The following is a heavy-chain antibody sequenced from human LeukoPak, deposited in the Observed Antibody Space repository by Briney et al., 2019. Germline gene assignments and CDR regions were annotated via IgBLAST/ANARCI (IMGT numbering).Heavy chain of an antibody. CDR1: GYTFTSYA. V-gene: IGHV1-3*03. Sequence: GASVKVSCKASGYTFTSYAMNWVRQAPGQRLEWMGWINAGNGNTKYSQEFQGRVTITRDTSASTAYMELSSLRSEDMAVYYCARGPLWGVRYYYDSSGYYLDYWGQGTLVTVSS. CDR2: INAGNGNT. J-gene: IGHJ4*02. D-gene: IGHD3-22*01. CDR3: ARGPLWGVRYYYDSSGYYLDY.